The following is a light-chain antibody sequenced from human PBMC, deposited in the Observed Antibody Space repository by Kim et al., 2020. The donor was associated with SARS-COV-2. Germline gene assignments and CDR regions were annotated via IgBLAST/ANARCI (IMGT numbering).Light chain of an antibody. CDR3: QQYNTYPWT. V-gene: IGKV1-8*01. J-gene: IGKJ1*01. Sequence: ASTGDRVPNTCRASQGVSSYLAWYQQKPGKAPRLLIYAASTLETGVPSRFSGSGSGTDFTLTISCLQSEDFATYYCQQYNTYPWTFGEGTKVEIK. CDR1: QGVSSY. CDR2: AAS.